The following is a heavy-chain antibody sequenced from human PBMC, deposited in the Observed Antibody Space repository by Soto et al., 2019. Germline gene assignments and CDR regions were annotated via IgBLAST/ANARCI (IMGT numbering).Heavy chain of an antibody. Sequence: EVQLVESGGGLVQPGRSLRLSCAASGFAFDDYVMHWVRQPPGRGPEWVSGITWNGGTIRYVDSVKGRFTISRDNAENSLYLQMNSLRPEDTAVYYCAKGGSAALIAPSGRDNWFDPWGQGTQVTVSS. D-gene: IGHD6-13*01. J-gene: IGHJ5*02. CDR3: AKGGSAALIAPSGRDNWFDP. V-gene: IGHV3-9*01. CDR1: GFAFDDYV. CDR2: ITWNGGTI.